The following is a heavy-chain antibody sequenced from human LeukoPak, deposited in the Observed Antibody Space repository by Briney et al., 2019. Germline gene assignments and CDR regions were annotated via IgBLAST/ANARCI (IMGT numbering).Heavy chain of an antibody. CDR1: GFTFSSYA. J-gene: IGHJ4*02. CDR3: ARGPPSPYYDSSGYLGD. CDR2: ISGSGGST. V-gene: IGHV3-23*01. D-gene: IGHD3-22*01. Sequence: GGSLRLSCAASGFTFSSYAMSWVRQAPGKGLEWVSAISGSGGSTYYADSVKGRLTISRDNSKNTLYLQMNSLRAEDTAVYYCARGPPSPYYDSSGYLGDWGQGTLVTVSS.